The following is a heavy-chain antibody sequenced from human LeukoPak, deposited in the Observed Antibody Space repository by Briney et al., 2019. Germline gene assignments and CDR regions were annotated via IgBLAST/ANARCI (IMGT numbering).Heavy chain of an antibody. CDR3: ARRGEIPFDP. CDR1: GYSISSGYY. J-gene: IGHJ5*02. D-gene: IGHD2-21*01. V-gene: IGHV4-38-2*02. CDR2: IYHSGST. Sequence: SETLSLTCTVSGYSISSGYYWGWIRQPPGKGLEWIGSIYHSGSTYYNPSLKSRVTISVDTSKNQFSLKLSSVTAADTAVYYCARRGEIPFDPWGQGTLVTVSS.